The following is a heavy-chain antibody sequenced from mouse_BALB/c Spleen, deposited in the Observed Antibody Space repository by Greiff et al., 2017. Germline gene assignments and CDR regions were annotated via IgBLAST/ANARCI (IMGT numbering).Heavy chain of an antibody. CDR2: IRNKGNGYST. CDR1: GFTFTDYY. CDR3: ARDGLVYAMDY. J-gene: IGHJ4*01. Sequence: EVQGVESGGGLVQPGGSLRLSCATSGFTFTDYYMSWVRQPPGKALEWLGFIRNKGNGYSTEYSVSVKGRCTISRDNSQSILYLQMNTLRAEDSATDCCARDGLVYAMDYWGQGTSVTVSS. V-gene: IGHV7-3*02. D-gene: IGHD3-3*01.